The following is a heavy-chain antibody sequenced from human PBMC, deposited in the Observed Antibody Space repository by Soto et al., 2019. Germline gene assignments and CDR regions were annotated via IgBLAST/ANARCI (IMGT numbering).Heavy chain of an antibody. Sequence: TLSLTCTVSGASISSGGYYWSWIRQHPGKGLEWIGYIYYSGGTYYNPSLKSRVTMSVDTSKNQFSLKLSSVTAADTAVYYCARDIGGYGKFDYWGQGTLVTVSS. CDR1: GASISSGGYY. CDR2: IYYSGGT. D-gene: IGHD1-26*01. J-gene: IGHJ4*02. CDR3: ARDIGGYGKFDY. V-gene: IGHV4-31*03.